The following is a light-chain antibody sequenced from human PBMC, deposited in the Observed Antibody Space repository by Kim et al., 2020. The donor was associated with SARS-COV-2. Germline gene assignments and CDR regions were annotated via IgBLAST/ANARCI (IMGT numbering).Light chain of an antibody. J-gene: IGLJ3*02. CDR3: QSADSSDTFWV. Sequence: TGRAARITCSGDELPKQYAYWFQKKPGQAPVVLIYEDTERPSGIPERFSGSTSGTTVTLTISAVQAEDEADYYCQSADSSDTFWVFGGGTKLTVL. CDR2: EDT. V-gene: IGLV3-25*03. CDR1: ELPKQY.